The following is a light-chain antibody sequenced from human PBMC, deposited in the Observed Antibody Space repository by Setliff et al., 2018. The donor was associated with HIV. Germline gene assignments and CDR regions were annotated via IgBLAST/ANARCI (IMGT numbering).Light chain of an antibody. J-gene: IGKJ4*01. Sequence: DIVMTQSPDSLAVPLGERVTITCRSSQSVFYSSTNKDYLAWYQQKPGQPPKLLIYWASMRESGVPYRFTGSGSGTEFNLTILSLQPEDVAVYYCQQYEDTSVTVGGGTKVDSK. CDR3: QQYEDTSVT. CDR1: QSVFYSSTNKDY. V-gene: IGKV4-1*01. CDR2: WAS.